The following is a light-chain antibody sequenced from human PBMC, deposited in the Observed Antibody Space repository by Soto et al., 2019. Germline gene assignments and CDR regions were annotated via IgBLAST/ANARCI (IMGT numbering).Light chain of an antibody. V-gene: IGKV1-5*03. CDR1: LSISTW. J-gene: IGKJ2*01. CDR2: KAS. CDR3: QQAYT. Sequence: DIQMTQSPSTLSASVGDRVTITCRASLSISTWLAWYQQKPGKAPKLLIYKASSLESGVPSRFSGSGSGTDFTLTISGLQPDYFATYYCQQAYTFGQGTKLEIK.